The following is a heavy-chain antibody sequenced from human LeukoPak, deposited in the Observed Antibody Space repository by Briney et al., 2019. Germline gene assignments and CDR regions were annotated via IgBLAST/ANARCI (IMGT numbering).Heavy chain of an antibody. D-gene: IGHD2-15*01. V-gene: IGHV1-69-2*01. Sequence: ASVKVSCKVSGYTFTDYYMHWVQQAPGKGLEWMGLVDPEDGETIYAEKFQGRVTITADTSTDTAYMELSSLRSEDTAVYYCARAYCSGGSCYSYWFDPWGQGTLVTVSS. CDR2: VDPEDGET. CDR1: GYTFTDYY. CDR3: ARAYCSGGSCYSYWFDP. J-gene: IGHJ5*02.